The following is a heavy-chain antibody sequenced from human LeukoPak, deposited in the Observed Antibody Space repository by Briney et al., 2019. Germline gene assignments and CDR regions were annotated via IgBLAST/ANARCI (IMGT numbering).Heavy chain of an antibody. V-gene: IGHV3-30*18. Sequence: PGGSLRLSCAASGFTFSSYGMHWVRQAPGKGLEWVAVISYDGSNKYYADSVKGRSTISRDNSKNTLYLQMNSLRAEDTAVYYCAKDGGRYGSGSYGRSYFDYWGQGTLVTVSS. CDR1: GFTFSSYG. CDR3: AKDGGRYGSGSYGRSYFDY. D-gene: IGHD3-10*01. CDR2: ISYDGSNK. J-gene: IGHJ4*02.